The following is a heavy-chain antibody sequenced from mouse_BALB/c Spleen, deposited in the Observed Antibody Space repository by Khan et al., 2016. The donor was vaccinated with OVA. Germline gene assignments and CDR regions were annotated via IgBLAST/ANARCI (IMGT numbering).Heavy chain of an antibody. V-gene: IGHV5-17*02. CDR1: GFTFSSFG. D-gene: IGHD1-1*02. J-gene: IGHJ3*01. Sequence: EVELVASGGGLVQPGGSRKLSCAASGFTFSSFGMHWVRQAPEKGLEWVAYISSGSSTIYYADTVKGRFTISRDNPKNTLFLQMTSLRSEDTAMYYCARDYGGFAYWGQGTLVTVSA. CDR3: ARDYGGFAY. CDR2: ISSGSSTI.